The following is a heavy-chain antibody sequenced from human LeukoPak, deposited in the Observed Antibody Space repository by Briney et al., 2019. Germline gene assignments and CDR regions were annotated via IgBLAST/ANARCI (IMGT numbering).Heavy chain of an antibody. Sequence: GSLRLSCASSGFNLWSSEMNWVREAPGKGPEWVAHINSADNVEYYTDSVRGRFTMSRDNAKDLLYLQMNSLRDEDTAVYYCARDTVNGPFVISLDLWGQGVLVTVSS. J-gene: IGHJ5*02. V-gene: IGHV3-48*03. D-gene: IGHD2-8*01. CDR3: ARDTVNGPFVISLDL. CDR2: INSADNVE. CDR1: GFNLWSSE.